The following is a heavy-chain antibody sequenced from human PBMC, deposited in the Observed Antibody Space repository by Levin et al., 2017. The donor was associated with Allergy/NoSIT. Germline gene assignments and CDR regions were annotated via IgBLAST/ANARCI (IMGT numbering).Heavy chain of an antibody. CDR2: IDWDDDK. CDR1: GFSLSTSGMC. V-gene: IGHV2-70*01. J-gene: IGHJ4*02. D-gene: IGHD3-16*01. Sequence: TLSLTCTFSGFSLSTSGMCVSWIRQPPGKALEWLALIDWDDDKYYSTSLKTRLTISKDTSKNQVVLTMTNMDPVDTATYYCARTQHGGGDYYFDYWGQGTLVTVSS. CDR3: ARTQHGGGDYYFDY.